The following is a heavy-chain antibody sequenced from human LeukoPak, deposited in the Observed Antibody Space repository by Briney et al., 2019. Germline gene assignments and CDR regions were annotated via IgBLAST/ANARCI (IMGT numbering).Heavy chain of an antibody. J-gene: IGHJ3*02. CDR2: INPNSGGT. D-gene: IGHD2-2*01. CDR3: ARGDSVVPAAHAFDI. CDR1: GYTFTGYY. Sequence: SVKVSCKASGYTFTGYYMHWVRQAPGQGLEWMGWINPNSGGTNYAQKFQGRVTMTRDTSISTAYMELSRLRSDDTTVYYCARGDSVVPAAHAFDIWGQGTMVTVSS. V-gene: IGHV1-2*02.